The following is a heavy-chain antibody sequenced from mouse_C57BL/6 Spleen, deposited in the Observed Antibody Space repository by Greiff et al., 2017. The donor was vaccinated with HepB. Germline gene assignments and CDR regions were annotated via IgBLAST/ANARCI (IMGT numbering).Heavy chain of an antibody. CDR1: GYAFTNHL. CDR3: ARDYGNYDYAMDY. J-gene: IGHJ4*01. CDR2: INPGSGGT. Sequence: VQLQQSGAELVRPGTSVKVSCKASGYAFTNHLIEWVKQRPGQGLEWIGVINPGSGGTNYNEKFKGKATLTADKSSSTAYMQLSSLTSEDSAVYCCARDYGNYDYAMDYWGQGTSVTVSS. D-gene: IGHD2-1*01. V-gene: IGHV1-54*01.